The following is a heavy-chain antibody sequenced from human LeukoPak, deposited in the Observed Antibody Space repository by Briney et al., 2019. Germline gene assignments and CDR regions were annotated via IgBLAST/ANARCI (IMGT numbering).Heavy chain of an antibody. CDR3: ARDHGGYGLDYYSYMDV. D-gene: IGHD5-12*01. V-gene: IGHV1-46*01. CDR1: GYTFTSYY. Sequence: GASVKVSCKASGYTFTSYYMHWVRQAPGQGLEWMGIINPSGGSTSYAQNLQGRVTMTRDTSTSTVYMELSSLRSEDTAVYYCARDHGGYGLDYYSYMDVWGKGTTATVSS. J-gene: IGHJ6*03. CDR2: INPSGGST.